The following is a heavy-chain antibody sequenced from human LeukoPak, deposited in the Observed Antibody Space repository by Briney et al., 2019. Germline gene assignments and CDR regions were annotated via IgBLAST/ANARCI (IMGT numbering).Heavy chain of an antibody. V-gene: IGHV3-7*05. CDR2: IKEGGSEK. Sequence: GGSLRLSCAASGFIFSSSWVNWVRQAPGKGLEWVANIKEGGSEKNYADSVKGRFTISRDNAENSLYLQMNSLRAEDTAVYYCARDRGYAAFDIWGQGTLVTVSS. CDR3: ARDRGYAAFDI. CDR1: GFIFSSSW. D-gene: IGHD2-15*01. J-gene: IGHJ3*02.